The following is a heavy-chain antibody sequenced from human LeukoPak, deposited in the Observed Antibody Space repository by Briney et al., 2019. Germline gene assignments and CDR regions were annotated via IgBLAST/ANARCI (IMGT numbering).Heavy chain of an antibody. CDR1: GPTFSNYA. V-gene: IGHV3-23*01. D-gene: IGHD3-3*01. CDR3: AKSVAIYFYYGLDV. CDR2: ISGSGGST. J-gene: IGHJ6*02. Sequence: PGGSLRLSCAASGPTFSNYAMSWVRQAPGMGLEWVSAISGSGGSTYYADSVKGRFTSSRDNSKNTLFLQMNSLRVEDTAPYYCAKSVAIYFYYGLDVWGQGTTVTVSS.